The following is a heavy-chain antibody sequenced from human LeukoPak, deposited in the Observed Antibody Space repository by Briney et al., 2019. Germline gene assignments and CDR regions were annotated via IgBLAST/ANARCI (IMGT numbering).Heavy chain of an antibody. CDR2: IYYSGST. CDR1: GGSLSGYC. CDR3: TRRGGCSSTSCFSYYFDY. J-gene: IGHJ4*02. Sequence: SETLSLTCAVYGGSLSGYCWGWIRQPPGKGLEWIGSIYYSGSTYYNPSLKSRVTISVDTSKNQFSLKLSSVTAADTAVYYCTRRGGCSSTSCFSYYFDYWGQGTLVTVSS. D-gene: IGHD2-2*01. V-gene: IGHV4-39*01.